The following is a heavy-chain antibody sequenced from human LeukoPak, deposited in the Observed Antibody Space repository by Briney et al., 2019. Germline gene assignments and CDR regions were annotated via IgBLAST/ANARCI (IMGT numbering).Heavy chain of an antibody. V-gene: IGHV4-34*01. CDR2: INHSGST. Sequence: PSETLSLTCAVYGGSFSGYYWSWIRQPPGKGLEWIGEINHSGSTNYNPSLKSRVTISVDTSKNQFSLKLSSVTAADTAVYYCARSKRFDARYYFDYWGQGTLVTVSS. CDR3: ARSKRFDARYYFDY. J-gene: IGHJ4*02. D-gene: IGHD3-9*01. CDR1: GGSFSGYY.